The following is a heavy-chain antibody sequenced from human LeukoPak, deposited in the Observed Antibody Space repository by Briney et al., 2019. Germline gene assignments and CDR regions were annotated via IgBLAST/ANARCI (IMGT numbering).Heavy chain of an antibody. CDR1: GFTFSSYW. CDR2: IKQDGSEK. D-gene: IGHD6-19*01. V-gene: IGHV3-7*01. Sequence: PGGSLRLSCAASGFTFSSYWMSWVRQAPGRGLEWVANIKQDGSEKYYVDSVKGRFTISRDNAKNSLYLQMNSLRAEDTAIYNCARDTAGFDYWGQGTLVTVSS. CDR3: ARDTAGFDY. J-gene: IGHJ4*02.